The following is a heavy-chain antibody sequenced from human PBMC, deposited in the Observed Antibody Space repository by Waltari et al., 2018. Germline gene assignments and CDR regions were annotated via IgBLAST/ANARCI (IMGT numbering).Heavy chain of an antibody. CDR1: GGSISSGSYY. D-gene: IGHD2-2*01. V-gene: IGHV4-61*02. Sequence: KPSQTLSLTCTVSGGSISSGSYYWSWIRQPAGKGLEWIGRIYTSGSTNYNPSLKSRVTISVDTSKNQFSLKLSSVTAADTAVYYCARSQGLVVVPAAIWGYYYYGMDVWDQGP. CDR3: ARSQGLVVVPAAIWGYYYYGMDV. CDR2: IYTSGST. J-gene: IGHJ6*02.